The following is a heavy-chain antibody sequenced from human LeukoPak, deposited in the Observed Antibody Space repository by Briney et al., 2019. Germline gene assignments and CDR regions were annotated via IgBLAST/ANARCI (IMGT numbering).Heavy chain of an antibody. D-gene: IGHD2/OR15-2a*01. CDR3: ARQISDYYYYYMDV. J-gene: IGHJ6*03. V-gene: IGHV4-39*01. CDR2: IYDSGNE. CDR1: AGSTSTSAFY. Sequence: SETLSLTCTVPAGSTSTSAFYWGWIRQPPGKGLEWIGSIYDSGNEFYNPSLKSRVTISADTSKNQFSLKLNSVTAADTAMYYCARQISDYYYYYMDVWGEGITVTVSS.